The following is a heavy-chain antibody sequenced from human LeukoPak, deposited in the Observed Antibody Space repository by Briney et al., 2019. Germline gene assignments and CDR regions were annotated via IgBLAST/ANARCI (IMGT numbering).Heavy chain of an antibody. CDR2: ISHDGSNK. Sequence: PTGGSLRLSCAASGFTFSSYAMHWVRQAPGKGPEWVAVISHDGSNKYYADSVKGRFTISRDNSKNTLYLQMNSLRAEDTAVYYCARGDDYGDYWGQGTLVTVSS. CDR1: GFTFSSYA. CDR3: ARGDDYGDY. D-gene: IGHD3-16*01. J-gene: IGHJ4*02. V-gene: IGHV3-30*04.